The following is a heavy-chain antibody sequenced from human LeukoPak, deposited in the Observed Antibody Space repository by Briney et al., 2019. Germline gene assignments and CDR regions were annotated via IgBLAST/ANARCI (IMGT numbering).Heavy chain of an antibody. CDR1: GYTFTSYG. V-gene: IGHV1-18*01. CDR3: ARDFYGGNSAEYFQH. J-gene: IGHJ1*01. D-gene: IGHD4-23*01. Sequence: AASVKVSCKASGYTFTSYGISWVRQAPGQGLEWMGWISAYNGNTNYAQKLQGRVTMTTDTSTSTAYMELRSLRSDDTAVYYCARDFYGGNSAEYFQHWGRGTLVTVSS. CDR2: ISAYNGNT.